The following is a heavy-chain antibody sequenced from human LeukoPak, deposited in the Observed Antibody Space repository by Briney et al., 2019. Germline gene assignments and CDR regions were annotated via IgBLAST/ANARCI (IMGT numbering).Heavy chain of an antibody. CDR3: ARDGSTYYDFWSGYYGSGAFDI. J-gene: IGHJ3*02. CDR2: IIPIFCTA. CDR1: GGTFSSYA. V-gene: IGHV1-69*05. Sequence: SVKGSCKASGGTFSSYAISWVRQAPGQGLEWMGGIIPIFCTANYAQKFQGRVTITTDESTSTAYMELSSLRSEDTAVYYCARDGSTYYDFWSGYYGSGAFDIWGQGTMVTVSS. D-gene: IGHD3-3*01.